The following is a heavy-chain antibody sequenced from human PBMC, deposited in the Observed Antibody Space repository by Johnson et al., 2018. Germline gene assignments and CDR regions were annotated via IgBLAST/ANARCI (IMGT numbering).Heavy chain of an antibody. J-gene: IGHJ6*02. CDR3: ARGEETPSDYGRDV. V-gene: IGHV3-21*01. CDR2: ISSDSSYI. Sequence: VQLVQSGGGLVKPGGSLRLSCAASGFTFSSYSMNWVRQAPGKGLEWVSSISSDSSYISYADSVKGRFTISRDNAKNSLYRQMNSLRAEDTTVDYCARGEETPSDYGRDVWGQGTTVTVSS. D-gene: IGHD3-16*01. CDR1: GFTFSSYS.